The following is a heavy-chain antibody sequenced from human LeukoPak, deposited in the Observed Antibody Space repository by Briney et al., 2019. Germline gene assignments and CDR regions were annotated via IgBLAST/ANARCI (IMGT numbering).Heavy chain of an antibody. CDR3: AKSGDYDILTGYYPLDY. J-gene: IGHJ4*02. CDR2: ISGSGGST. D-gene: IGHD3-9*01. V-gene: IGHV3-23*01. CDR1: GFTFSSYA. Sequence: GGSLRLSCAASGFTFSSYAMSWVRQAPGKGLEWVSAISGSGGSTYYADSVKGRFTISRDNSKNTLYLQMNSLRAEDTAVHYCAKSGDYDILTGYYPLDYWGQGTLVTVSS.